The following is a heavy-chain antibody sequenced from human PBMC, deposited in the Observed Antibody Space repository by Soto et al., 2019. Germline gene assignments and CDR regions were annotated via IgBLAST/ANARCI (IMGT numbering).Heavy chain of an antibody. CDR2: ISWNSGSI. V-gene: IGHV3-9*01. J-gene: IGHJ3*02. D-gene: IGHD2-15*01. Sequence: EVQLVESGGGLVQPGRSLRLSCAASGFTFDDYAMHWVRQAPGKGLEWVSGISWNSGSIGYADSVKGRFTISRDNAKNSRYLQMKSLRAEATALYYCAKGRRRLDIVVGVGALGALDIWGQGTMVTVSS. CDR1: GFTFDDYA. CDR3: AKGRRRLDIVVGVGALGALDI.